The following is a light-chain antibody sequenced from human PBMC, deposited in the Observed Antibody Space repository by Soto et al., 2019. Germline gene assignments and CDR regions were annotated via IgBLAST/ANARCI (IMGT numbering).Light chain of an antibody. J-gene: IGLJ1*01. V-gene: IGLV2-14*01. CDR1: SSDVGGYNY. CDR3: SSYTSSSTYV. CDR2: DVN. Sequence: QSVLTQPASVSGSPGQSITISCTGTSSDVGGYNYVSWYQQHPGKATKLMIYDVNNRPSGVSNSISGSKSGNTASLTISWFQAEDEADYYCSSYTSSSTYVFGTGTKVTVL.